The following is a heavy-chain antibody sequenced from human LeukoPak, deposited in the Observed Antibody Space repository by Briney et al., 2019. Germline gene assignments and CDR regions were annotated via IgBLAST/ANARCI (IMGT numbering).Heavy chain of an antibody. CDR1: GVSISSRNYY. D-gene: IGHD3-9*01. Sequence: PSETLSLTCTVSGVSISSRNYYWGWIRQPPGKGLEWIGSMYYSGSTYYHPSLKSRVTISVDTSKNQFSLKLSSVTAADTAVYYCARRAPGDVLRYFDWLPGYNWFDPWGQGTLVTGSS. CDR2: MYYSGST. J-gene: IGHJ5*02. V-gene: IGHV4-39*01. CDR3: ARRAPGDVLRYFDWLPGYNWFDP.